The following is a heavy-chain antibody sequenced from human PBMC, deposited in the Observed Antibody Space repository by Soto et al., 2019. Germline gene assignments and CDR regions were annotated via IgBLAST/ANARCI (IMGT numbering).Heavy chain of an antibody. Sequence: ASVKVSCKASGYTFTDFYIHWVRQAPGQGLEWMGWINPNSGGTNSVQKFQGWVTMTRDTSISTAYMELSRLRSDDTAVYYCAPSRASIAGAGEAEYYLDYWGQGTLVTVSS. J-gene: IGHJ4*02. D-gene: IGHD6-19*01. CDR3: APSRASIAGAGEAEYYLDY. CDR1: GYTFTDFY. CDR2: INPNSGGT. V-gene: IGHV1-2*04.